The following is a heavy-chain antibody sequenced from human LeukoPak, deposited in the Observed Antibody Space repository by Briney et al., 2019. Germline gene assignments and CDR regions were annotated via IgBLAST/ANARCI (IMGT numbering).Heavy chain of an antibody. CDR1: GFTFSSYW. CDR2: IKQDGSEK. V-gene: IGHV3-7*01. CDR3: ARWGFGELSGFDY. D-gene: IGHD3-10*01. J-gene: IGHJ4*02. Sequence: PGGSLRLSCAASGFTFSSYWMSWVRQAPGKGLEWVANIKQDGSEKYYVDSVKGRFTISRDNAKNSLYLQMNSLRAEDTAVYYCARWGFGELSGFDYWGQGTLVIVSS.